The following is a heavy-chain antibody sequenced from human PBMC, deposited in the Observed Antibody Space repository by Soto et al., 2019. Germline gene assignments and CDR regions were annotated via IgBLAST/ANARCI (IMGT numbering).Heavy chain of an antibody. CDR1: GDSVSSNSAA. J-gene: IGHJ6*02. V-gene: IGHV6-1*01. CDR2: TYYRSKWYN. Sequence: SQTLSLTCAISGDSVSSNSAAWNWIRQSPSRGLEWLGRTYYRSKWYNDYAVSVKSRITINPDTSKNQFSLQLNSVTPEDTAVYYCARFPRVVSGRRYPSYGMDVSGQGTTVTVS. CDR3: ARFPRVVSGRRYPSYGMDV. D-gene: IGHD2-15*01.